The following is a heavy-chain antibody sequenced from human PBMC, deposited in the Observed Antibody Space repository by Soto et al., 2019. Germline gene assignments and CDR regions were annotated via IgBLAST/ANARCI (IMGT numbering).Heavy chain of an antibody. J-gene: IGHJ3*02. CDR2: ISVYNDYR. V-gene: IGHV1-18*01. Sequence: QVQLVQSGAEVKKPGASVKVACKASGYTFTSYGISWVRQAPGQGLEWMGWISVYNDYRDYVQKFQGRVTMTTDTSTSTAYMELRSLRSDDTAVYYCARESGSSYNHGFDIWGQGTRVTVSS. CDR3: ARESGSSYNHGFDI. CDR1: GYTFTSYG. D-gene: IGHD3-10*01.